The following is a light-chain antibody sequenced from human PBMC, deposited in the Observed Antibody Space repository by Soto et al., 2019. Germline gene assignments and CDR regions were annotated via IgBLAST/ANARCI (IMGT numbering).Light chain of an antibody. Sequence: EIVLTQSPATLSLSPGERATLSCSASQSVSSYLAWYQQKPGQAPRLLIYDASNRATGIPARFSGSGSGTDFTLTISSLEPEDFAVYYCQQRSNWPPALTFGGGTKVDI. CDR2: DAS. V-gene: IGKV3-11*01. J-gene: IGKJ4*01. CDR3: QQRSNWPPALT. CDR1: QSVSSY.